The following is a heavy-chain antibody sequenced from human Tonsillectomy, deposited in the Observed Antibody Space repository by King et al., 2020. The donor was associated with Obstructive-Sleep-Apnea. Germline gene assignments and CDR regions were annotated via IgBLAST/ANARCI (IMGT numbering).Heavy chain of an antibody. D-gene: IGHD4-11*01. CDR3: ARHERLFDY. V-gene: IGHV3-33*01. J-gene: IGHJ4*02. CDR1: GFTFSSYG. Sequence: VQLVESGGGVVQPGRSLRLSCAASGFTFSSYGMHWVRQAPGKGLEWVAVIWYDGSNKYYADSVKGRFTISRDNPKNTLYLQMNSLRAEDTAVYYCARHERLFDYWGQGTLVTVSS. CDR2: IWYDGSNK.